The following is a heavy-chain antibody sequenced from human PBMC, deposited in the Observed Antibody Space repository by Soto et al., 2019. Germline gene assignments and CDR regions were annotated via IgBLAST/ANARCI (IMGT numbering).Heavy chain of an antibody. CDR1: GFTVRSNY. D-gene: IGHD1-26*01. Sequence: VQLEESGGGLVQPGGSLRLSCAASGFTVRSNYMTWVRQGPGKGLEWVSVLYTGGNTYYAGSVKGRFTISRDASKNMRCLQMNSLSADDTAVYYCARDRCGTYRDALDVWGQGTMVTVS. CDR2: LYTGGNT. J-gene: IGHJ3*01. CDR3: ARDRCGTYRDALDV. V-gene: IGHV3-66*01.